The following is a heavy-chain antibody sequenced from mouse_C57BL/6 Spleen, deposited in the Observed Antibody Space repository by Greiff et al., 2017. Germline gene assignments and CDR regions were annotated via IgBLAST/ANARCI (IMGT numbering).Heavy chain of an antibody. CDR2: ISYDGSN. CDR1: GYSITSGYY. CDR3: ARGGLLSPFDY. J-gene: IGHJ2*01. Sequence: EVKLVESGPGLVKPSQSLSLTCSVTGYSITSGYYWNWIRQFPGNKLEWMGYISYDGSNNYNPSLKNRISITRDTSKNQFFLKLNSVTTEDTATYYCARGGLLSPFDYWGQGTTLTVSS. V-gene: IGHV3-6*01. D-gene: IGHD2-10*01.